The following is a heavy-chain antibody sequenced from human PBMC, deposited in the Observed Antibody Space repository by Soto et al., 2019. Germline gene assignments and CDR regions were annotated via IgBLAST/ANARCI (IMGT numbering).Heavy chain of an antibody. D-gene: IGHD2-2*01. V-gene: IGHV1-8*01. Sequence: QVQLGQSAAEVKRPVASVMGACRATGYPFTTYDISWVRQATGQGREWMGSVNPETGQTGYAQKFQGRVNMTSYSDSTTAYLELRGLRVDDTAGSFFARWRVTPDGLAVWGQGAPV. CDR1: GYPFTTYD. J-gene: IGHJ6*02. CDR2: VNPETGQT. CDR3: ARWRVTPDGLAV.